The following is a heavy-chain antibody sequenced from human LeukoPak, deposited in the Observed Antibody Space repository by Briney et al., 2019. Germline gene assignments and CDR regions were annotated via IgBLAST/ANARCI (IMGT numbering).Heavy chain of an antibody. CDR1: GGSFSGYY. Sequence: SETLSLTCAVYGGSFSGYYWSWIRQPPGKGLEWIGEINHRGGTNYSPSLKSRVTISLDTSKNQFALKLSSVTAADTAVYYCATDYDFWSGSPSWGQGTLVTVSS. CDR2: INHRGGT. J-gene: IGHJ5*02. D-gene: IGHD3-3*01. V-gene: IGHV4-34*01. CDR3: ATDYDFWSGSPS.